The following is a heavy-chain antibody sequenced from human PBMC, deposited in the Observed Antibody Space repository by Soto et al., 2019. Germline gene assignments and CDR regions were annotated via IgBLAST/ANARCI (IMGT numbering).Heavy chain of an antibody. CDR2: IIPIFGTA. D-gene: IGHD5-12*01. CDR1: GGTFSSYA. CDR3: ARDGVNGRDGYNFYPPQYYCDY. V-gene: IGHV1-69*06. Sequence: QVQLVQSGAEVKKPGSSVKVSCKASGGTFSSYAISWVRQAPGQGLEWMGGIIPIFGTANYAQKFQGRVTITADKSTSTAYMELCSLRSEDTAVYYCARDGVNGRDGYNFYPPQYYCDYWSQGTLITVSS. J-gene: IGHJ4*02.